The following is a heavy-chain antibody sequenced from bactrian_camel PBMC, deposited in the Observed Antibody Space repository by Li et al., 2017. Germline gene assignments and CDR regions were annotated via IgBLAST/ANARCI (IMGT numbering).Heavy chain of an antibody. CDR3: AADDRPANCRLRAYGY. V-gene: IGHV3S53*01. Sequence: HVQLVESGGGSVQAGGSLRLSCAGPTYTYWDYCMGWFRQGPADEAREVVAVIDMAGLTKYADSVRGRFTISRDNAKNTLYLQMNSLKPEDSAMYSCAADDRPANCRLRAYGYRGEGTQVTVS. CDR2: IDMAGLT. J-gene: IGHJ6*01. CDR1: TYTYWDYC. D-gene: IGHD7*01.